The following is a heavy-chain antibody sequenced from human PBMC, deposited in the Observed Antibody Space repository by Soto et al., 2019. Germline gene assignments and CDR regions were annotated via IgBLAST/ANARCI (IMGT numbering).Heavy chain of an antibody. J-gene: IGHJ4*02. CDR2: ISYDGSNK. CDR1: GFTFSSYA. D-gene: IGHD1-26*01. CDR3: ARDGMVAY. Sequence: QVQLVESGGGVVQPGRSLRLSCAASGFTFSSYAMHWVRQAPGKGLEWVAVISYDGSNKYYADSVKGRFTISRDNSKTTLYLQMNSLRAEDTAVYYCARDGMVAYWGQGTLVTVSS. V-gene: IGHV3-30-3*01.